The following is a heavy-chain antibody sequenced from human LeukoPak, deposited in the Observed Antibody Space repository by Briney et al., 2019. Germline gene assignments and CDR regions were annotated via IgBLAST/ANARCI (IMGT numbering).Heavy chain of an antibody. V-gene: IGHV3-7*05. CDR3: ARVRYTSSWYYFDY. CDR1: GFTFGGYW. Sequence: PGGSLRLSCGASGFTFGGYWMTWVRQAPGKGLEWVANIKGDGSDKYYVDPVKGRFTISRDNAKNSLYLQMNSLRAEDTALYYCARVRYTSSWYYFDYWGQGTLVTVSS. J-gene: IGHJ4*02. CDR2: IKGDGSDK. D-gene: IGHD6-13*01.